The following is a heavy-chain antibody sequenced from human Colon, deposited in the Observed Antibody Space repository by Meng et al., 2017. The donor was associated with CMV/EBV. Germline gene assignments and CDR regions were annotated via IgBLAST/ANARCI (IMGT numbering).Heavy chain of an antibody. CDR1: GYTFTGYY. CDR3: ARTSYCGGDCYSDYYGTDV. Sequence: ASVKVSCKASGYTFTGYYLNWVRQAPGQGLEWMGWINPNRGGTNYAQKFQGRVTMTRDTSISTAYMELSRLRSDDTAVYYCARTSYCGGDCYSDYYGTDVWGQGTTVTVSS. J-gene: IGHJ6*02. V-gene: IGHV1-2*02. CDR2: INPNRGGT. D-gene: IGHD2-21*01.